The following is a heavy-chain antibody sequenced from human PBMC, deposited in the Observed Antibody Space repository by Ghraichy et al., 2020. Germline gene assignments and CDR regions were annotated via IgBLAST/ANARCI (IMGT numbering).Heavy chain of an antibody. CDR2: ISAYNGNT. CDR1: GYTFTSYG. J-gene: IGHJ3*02. D-gene: IGHD2-15*01. CDR3: ARDLHVLIGKRYCSGGSCYENDAFDI. V-gene: IGHV1-18*01. Sequence: ASVKVSCKASGYTFTSYGISWVRQAPGQGLEWMGWISAYNGNTNYAQKLQGRVTMTTDTSTSTAYMELRSLRSDDTAVYYCARDLHVLIGKRYCSGGSCYENDAFDIWGQGTMVTVSS.